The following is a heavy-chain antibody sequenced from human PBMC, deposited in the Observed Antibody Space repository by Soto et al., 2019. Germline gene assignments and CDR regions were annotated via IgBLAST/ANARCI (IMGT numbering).Heavy chain of an antibody. V-gene: IGHV3-9*01. CDR3: ARGRSASVAGTGFDY. CDR1: GFTFDDYA. J-gene: IGHJ4*02. CDR2: ISWNSGTK. Sequence: EVQLVESGGGSVQPGRSLRLSCAASGFTFDDYAMHWVRQAPGKGLEWVSGISWNSGTKGYGDTVKGRFTISRDNAKNSLYLQMNSLGAEDTALYYCARGRSASVAGTGFDYWGRGTLVSASS. D-gene: IGHD6-19*01.